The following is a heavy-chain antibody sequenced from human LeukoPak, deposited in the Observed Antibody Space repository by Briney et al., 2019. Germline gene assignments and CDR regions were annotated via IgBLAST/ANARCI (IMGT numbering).Heavy chain of an antibody. J-gene: IGHJ5*02. CDR2: IIPIFGTA. D-gene: IGHD6-13*01. V-gene: IGHV1-69*13. CDR3: AREAASGTFSYWFDP. Sequence: SVKVSCKASGGTFSSYAISWVRQAPGQGLEWMGGIIPIFGTANYAQKFQGRVTITADESTSTAYMELSSLRSEDTAVYYCAREAASGTFSYWFDPWGQGTLVTVSS. CDR1: GGTFSSYA.